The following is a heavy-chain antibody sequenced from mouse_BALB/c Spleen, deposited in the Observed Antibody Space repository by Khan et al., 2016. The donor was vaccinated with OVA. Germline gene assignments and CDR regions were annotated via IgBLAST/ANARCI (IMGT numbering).Heavy chain of an antibody. CDR2: IGSGSTYT. CDR3: TRDGNYAHWYFDV. V-gene: IGHV5-6-4*01. D-gene: IGHD2-1*01. J-gene: IGHJ1*01. Sequence: EVELVESGGGLVKPGGSLKLSCAASGFSFSSYTMSWVRQTPEKRLEWVATIGSGSTYTYYPDSVKGRFTISRDNAKNTLYLQMSSLKSEGTAMYYCTRDGNYAHWYFDVWGAGTTVTVSS. CDR1: GFSFSSYT.